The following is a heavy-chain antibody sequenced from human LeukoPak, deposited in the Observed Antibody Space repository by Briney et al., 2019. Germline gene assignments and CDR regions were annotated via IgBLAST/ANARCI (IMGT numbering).Heavy chain of an antibody. Sequence: GGSLRLSCEASGFTFSRYSLTWVRQAPGKGLEWVSSISSNSGNIKYADSVKGRFTISRDNAKNSLYLQVNSLRVEDTAMYYCARVGFYDFWSGTSYLDYWGQGTLVTASS. CDR1: GFTFSRYS. V-gene: IGHV3-21*01. CDR3: ARVGFYDFWSGTSYLDY. J-gene: IGHJ4*02. D-gene: IGHD3-3*01. CDR2: ISSNSGNI.